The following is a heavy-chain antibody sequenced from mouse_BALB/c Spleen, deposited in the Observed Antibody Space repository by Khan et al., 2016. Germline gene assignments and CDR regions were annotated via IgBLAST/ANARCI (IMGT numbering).Heavy chain of an antibody. D-gene: IGHD2-2*01. Sequence: IQLVQSGPELMKPGTSVKISCKASGYSFTTYYIHWVIQTHGKSLEWIGYIDPFSGGTTYNQKLKGKATLTVDKSSSTAYIHISNLTSEDSAVYYCTRHGYVAWFTYWGQGTLVTVSA. V-gene: IGHV1S135*01. CDR2: IDPFSGGT. CDR1: GYSFTTYY. J-gene: IGHJ3*01. CDR3: TRHGYVAWFTY.